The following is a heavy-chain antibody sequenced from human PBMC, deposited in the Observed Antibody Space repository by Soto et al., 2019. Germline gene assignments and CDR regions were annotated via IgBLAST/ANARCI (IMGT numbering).Heavy chain of an antibody. CDR2: INHSGST. CDR3: ARWETIFGVVIHYGMDV. CDR1: GGPICGYY. D-gene: IGHD3-3*01. J-gene: IGHJ6*02. V-gene: IGHV4-34*01. Sequence: SETLTLTCAVYGGPICGYYWGCIRQPTGKALEWIGEINHSGSTNYNPSLKSRVTISVDTSKNQFSLKLSSVTAADSAVYYCARWETIFGVVIHYGMDVWGQGTTVT.